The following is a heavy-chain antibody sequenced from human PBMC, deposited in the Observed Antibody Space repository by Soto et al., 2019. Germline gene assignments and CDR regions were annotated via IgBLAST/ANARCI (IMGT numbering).Heavy chain of an antibody. Sequence: ASVKVSCKASGGTFSSYTISWVRQAPGQGLEWMGRIIPILGIANYAQKFQGRVTITADKSTSAAYMELSSLRSEDTAVYYCGLVVAASSIDYWGQGTLVTVSS. V-gene: IGHV1-69*02. CDR3: GLVVAASSIDY. J-gene: IGHJ4*02. CDR1: GGTFSSYT. CDR2: IIPILGIA. D-gene: IGHD2-15*01.